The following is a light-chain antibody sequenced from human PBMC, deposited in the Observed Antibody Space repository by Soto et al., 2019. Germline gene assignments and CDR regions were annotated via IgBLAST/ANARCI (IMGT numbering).Light chain of an antibody. CDR2: EGS. J-gene: IGLJ1*01. CDR3: CSYAGSSTNYV. Sequence: QSALTQPASVSGSPGQSITISCTGTSSDVGSYNLVSWYQQHPGKAPKLMIYEGSKRPSGVSNRFSGSKSGNTASLTISGLQAEDEADYFCCSYAGSSTNYVFGTGTKLTV. CDR1: SSDVGSYNL. V-gene: IGLV2-23*01.